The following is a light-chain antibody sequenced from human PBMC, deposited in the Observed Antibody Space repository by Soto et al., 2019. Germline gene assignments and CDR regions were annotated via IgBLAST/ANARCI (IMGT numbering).Light chain of an antibody. J-gene: IGKJ4*01. CDR2: KAS. CDR1: QSISSW. CDR3: QQYNSYPLT. V-gene: IGKV1-5*03. Sequence: DIQMTQSPSTLSASVGDRVIIICRASQSISSWLAWYQQKPGKAPKLLIYKASSLESGVPSRFSGSGSGTEFTLTISSMQPDDFATYYCQQYNSYPLTFGGGTKGDIK.